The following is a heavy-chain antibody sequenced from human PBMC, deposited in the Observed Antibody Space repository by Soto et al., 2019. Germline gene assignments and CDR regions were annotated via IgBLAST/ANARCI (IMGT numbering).Heavy chain of an antibody. CDR3: AREGGESSDGLYYFDS. CDR1: SGSTSRDNY. J-gene: IGHJ4*02. CDR2: IYYSGNT. D-gene: IGHD3-16*01. Sequence: PSETLSLTCTVSSGSTSRDNYWSWIRQPPGKGLEWIGHIYYSGNTDYNPSLKSRLAISIDTSKNQFSLKLSSVTAADTAVYFCAREGGESSDGLYYFDSWGQGSLVTVSS. V-gene: IGHV4-30-4*01.